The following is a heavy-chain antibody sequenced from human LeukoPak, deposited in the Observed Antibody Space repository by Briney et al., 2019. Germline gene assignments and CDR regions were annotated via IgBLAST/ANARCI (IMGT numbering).Heavy chain of an antibody. V-gene: IGHV3-21*01. CDR2: ISSSSSYI. CDR1: GFTFSSYS. J-gene: IGHJ6*02. Sequence: GGSLRLSRAPSGFTFSSYSMNWVRQAPGKGLEWVSSISSSSSYISYADSVKGRFTIARDNAKNSLYLQMNSLRAEDTAVYYCARFDYYGMDVGGRGTTVSVSS. CDR3: ARFDYYGMDV.